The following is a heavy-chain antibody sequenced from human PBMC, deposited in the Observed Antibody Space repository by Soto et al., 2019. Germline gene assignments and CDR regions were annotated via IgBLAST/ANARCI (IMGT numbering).Heavy chain of an antibody. Sequence: GGSLRLSCAASGVTFSNYWMSWVRQAPGKGLEWVANIKQDGSEKYFVDSVKGRFTISRDNAKNSLYLQMNSLRAEDTAVYYCARVMRGCTDGVCYRLEYFDYWGQGTLVTVSS. D-gene: IGHD2-8*01. CDR2: IKQDGSEK. J-gene: IGHJ4*02. CDR3: ARVMRGCTDGVCYRLEYFDY. CDR1: GVTFSNYW. V-gene: IGHV3-7*03.